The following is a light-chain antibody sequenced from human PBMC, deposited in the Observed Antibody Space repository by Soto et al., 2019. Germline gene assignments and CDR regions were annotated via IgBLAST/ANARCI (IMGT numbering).Light chain of an antibody. CDR3: QSYDSSLYV. J-gene: IGLJ1*01. CDR1: SSNIGAGYG. CDR2: GNS. Sequence: QSVLTQPPSVSGAPGQRVTISCTGSSSNIGAGYGVHWYQQLPGTAPKLLIYGNSNRPSGVPDRFSGSKSGTSASLAITGLQAEDEADYYCQSYDSSLYVFGTGTKVTVL. V-gene: IGLV1-40*01.